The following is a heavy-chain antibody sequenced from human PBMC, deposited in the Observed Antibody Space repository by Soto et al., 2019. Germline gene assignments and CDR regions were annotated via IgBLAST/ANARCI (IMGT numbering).Heavy chain of an antibody. V-gene: IGHV4-30-4*02. CDR3: AIVVRFCSSQSCRGRNRFAP. D-gene: IGHD2-2*01. CDR2: MFYTGTT. J-gene: IGHJ5*02. CDR1: GGSISSGYYY. Sequence: SETLSLTCCVSGGSISSGYYYWSWIRQPPGKGLEWIGYMFYTGTTYYNPSLKSRITISTDQSNNQFSLRLTSVTAEYPAEYNXAIVVRFCSSQSCRGRNRFAPRSQRTPVTVSS.